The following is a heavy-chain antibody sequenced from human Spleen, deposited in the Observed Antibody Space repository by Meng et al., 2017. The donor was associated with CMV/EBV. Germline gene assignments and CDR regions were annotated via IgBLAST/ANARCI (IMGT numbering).Heavy chain of an antibody. V-gene: IGHV4-59*01. CDR2: IHYRGTSI. J-gene: IGHJ4*01. D-gene: IGHD1-26*01. CDR3: ARDRGYSGSYYLDH. CDR1: GGSISSYY. Sequence: SETLSLTCTVSGGSISSYYWSWIRQPPGKGLEWIGHIHYRGTSITYSPSLKNRVTISIDMSKNEFSLKMNAVTAADTAVYYCARDRGYSGSYYLDHWGHGTLVTVSS.